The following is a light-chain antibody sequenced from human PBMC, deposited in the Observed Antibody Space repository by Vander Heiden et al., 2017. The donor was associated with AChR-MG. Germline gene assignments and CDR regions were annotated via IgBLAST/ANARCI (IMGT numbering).Light chain of an antibody. J-gene: IGKJ1*01. CDR2: DAS. V-gene: IGKV3-11*01. CDR3: QQRDGWPRT. Sequence: EIVLTQSPTTLSLSPGERASLSCRASQSVTNHLAWYQQKPGQAPRLLISDASDRATGIPARFSGNGSGTDFSLTISSLEPEDFAVYYCQQRDGWPRTFGQRTKLEVK. CDR1: QSVTNH.